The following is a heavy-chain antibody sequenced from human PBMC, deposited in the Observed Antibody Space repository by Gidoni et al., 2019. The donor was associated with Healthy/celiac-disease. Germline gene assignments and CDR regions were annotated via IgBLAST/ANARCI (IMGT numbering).Heavy chain of an antibody. CDR3: AGIYDLWSGIGGMDV. V-gene: IGHV3-64*01. Sequence: EVQLVESGGGLVQPGGSLRLSCAASGFPFSSYAMHWVRQAPGKGLEYVSAISSNGGSTYYANAVKGRFTISRDNSKNTLYLQMGSLRAEDMAVYYCAGIYDLWSGIGGMDVWGQGTTVTVSS. CDR2: ISSNGGST. J-gene: IGHJ6*02. CDR1: GFPFSSYA. D-gene: IGHD3-3*01.